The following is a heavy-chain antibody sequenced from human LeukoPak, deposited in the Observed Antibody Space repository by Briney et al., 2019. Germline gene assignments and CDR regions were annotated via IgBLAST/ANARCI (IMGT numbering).Heavy chain of an antibody. J-gene: IGHJ4*02. V-gene: IGHV4-34*01. CDR3: ARSPEDTARYHFDY. CDR1: GGTFSGYY. D-gene: IGHD5-18*01. CDR2: INHSGST. Sequence: SETLSLTCAVNGGTFSGYYWSWIRQPPGKGLEWIGEINHSGSTNYNPSLKSRVTISVDTSKNQFSLKLSSVTAADTAVYYCARSPEDTARYHFDYWGQGTLVTVSS.